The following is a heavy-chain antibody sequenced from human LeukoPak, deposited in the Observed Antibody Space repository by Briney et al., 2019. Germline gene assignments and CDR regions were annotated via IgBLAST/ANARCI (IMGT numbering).Heavy chain of an antibody. J-gene: IGHJ5*02. Sequence: ASVKVSCKASGYTFTSYGISWVRQAPGQGREWMGWISAYNGNTNYAQKLQGRVTMTTDTSTSKAYMELRSLRSDDTAVYYCARATSITMVRGVIRGFDPWGQGTLVTVSS. V-gene: IGHV1-18*01. CDR3: ARATSITMVRGVIRGFDP. CDR2: ISAYNGNT. D-gene: IGHD3-10*01. CDR1: GYTFTSYG.